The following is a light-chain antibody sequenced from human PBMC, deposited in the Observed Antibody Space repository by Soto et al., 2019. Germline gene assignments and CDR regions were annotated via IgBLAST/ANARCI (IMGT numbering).Light chain of an antibody. CDR2: DNN. Sequence: QSVLTRPPSVSAAAGQKVTSSCSGSSSNIGNNYVSWYQQLPGTAPKLLIYDNNKRPSGIPDRFSGSKSGTSATLGITGLQTGDEADYYCGTWDSSLSAYVFGTGTKVTVL. V-gene: IGLV1-51*01. J-gene: IGLJ1*01. CDR3: GTWDSSLSAYV. CDR1: SSNIGNNY.